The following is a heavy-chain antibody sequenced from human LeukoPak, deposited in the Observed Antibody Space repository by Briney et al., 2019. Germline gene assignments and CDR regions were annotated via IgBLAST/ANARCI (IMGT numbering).Heavy chain of an antibody. J-gene: IGHJ3*02. CDR3: ARAPITIFGVVITDAFDI. CDR1: GYTFTGYY. CDR2: INPNSGGT. Sequence: ASVKVSCKASGYTFTGYYMHWVRQAPGQGPEWMGWINPNSGGTNYAQKFQGRVTMTRDTSISTAYMELSRLRSDDTAVYYCARAPITIFGVVITDAFDIWGQGTMVTVSS. D-gene: IGHD3-3*01. V-gene: IGHV1-2*02.